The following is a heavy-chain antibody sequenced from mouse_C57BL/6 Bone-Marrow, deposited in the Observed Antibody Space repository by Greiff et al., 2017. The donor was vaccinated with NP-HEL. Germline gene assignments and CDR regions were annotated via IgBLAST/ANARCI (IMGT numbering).Heavy chain of an antibody. D-gene: IGHD2-4*01. V-gene: IGHV1-18*01. CDR1: GYTFTDYN. Sequence: EVQLQQSGPELVKPGASVKIPCKASGYTFTDYNMDWVKQSHGKSLEWIGDINPNNGGTIYNQKFKGKATLTVDKSSSTAYMELRSLTSEDTAVYYCARGDYDYDVRAMDYWGQGTSVTVSS. CDR3: ARGDYDYDVRAMDY. CDR2: INPNNGGT. J-gene: IGHJ4*01.